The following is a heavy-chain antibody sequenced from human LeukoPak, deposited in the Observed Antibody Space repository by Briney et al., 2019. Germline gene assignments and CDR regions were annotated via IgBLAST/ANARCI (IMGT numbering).Heavy chain of an antibody. D-gene: IGHD6-13*01. CDR2: ISYDGSSK. CDR3: ASPAVYSSSWYSFDY. Sequence: GRALRLSCAASGFTFSSYGMHWVRQAPGKGLEWVSFISYDGSSKYYADSVKGRFTISRDNSKNTLYLQMNSLRAEDTAVYYCASPAVYSSSWYSFDYWGQGTLVTVSS. J-gene: IGHJ4*02. V-gene: IGHV3-30*03. CDR1: GFTFSSYG.